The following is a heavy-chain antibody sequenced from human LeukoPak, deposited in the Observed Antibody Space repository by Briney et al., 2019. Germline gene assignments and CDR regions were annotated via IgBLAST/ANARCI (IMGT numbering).Heavy chain of an antibody. CDR1: GYTFTGYY. J-gene: IGHJ3*02. V-gene: IGHV1-2*02. D-gene: IGHD6-19*01. Sequence: GASVKVSCKASGYTFTGYYMHWVRQAPGQGLEWMGWINPNSGGTNYAQKFQGRVTMTRDTSISTAYMELSRLRSDDTAVYYCASSIAVAGTDPSAFDIWGQGTMVTVSS. CDR2: INPNSGGT. CDR3: ASSIAVAGTDPSAFDI.